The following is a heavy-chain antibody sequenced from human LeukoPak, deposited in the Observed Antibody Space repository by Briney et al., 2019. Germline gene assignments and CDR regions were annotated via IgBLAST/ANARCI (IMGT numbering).Heavy chain of an antibody. D-gene: IGHD6-19*01. CDR1: GFTFSSYW. CDR2: IKQDGNEK. Sequence: GGSLRLSCAASGFTFSSYWMSWVRQAPGKGLEWVANIKQDGNEKYYVDSVKGRFTISRDNAKNSLYLQMNSLRAEDTAIYYCAKGRIAVAPYYGMDVWGRGTTVSVSS. V-gene: IGHV3-7*03. J-gene: IGHJ6*02. CDR3: AKGRIAVAPYYGMDV.